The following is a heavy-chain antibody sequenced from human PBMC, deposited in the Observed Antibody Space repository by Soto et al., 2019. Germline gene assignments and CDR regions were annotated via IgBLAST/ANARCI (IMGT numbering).Heavy chain of an antibody. CDR1: GGSISSSNW. J-gene: IGHJ5*02. CDR3: VIARLAVVGTLSRGFDP. CDR2: IYHSGST. V-gene: IGHV4-4*02. Sequence: PSETLSLTCAVSGGSISSSNWWSWVRQPPGKGLEWIGEIYHSGSTNYNPSLKSRVTISVDKSKNQFSLKLSSVTAADTAVYYCVIARLAVVGTLSRGFDPWGQGTLVTVSS. D-gene: IGHD6-19*01.